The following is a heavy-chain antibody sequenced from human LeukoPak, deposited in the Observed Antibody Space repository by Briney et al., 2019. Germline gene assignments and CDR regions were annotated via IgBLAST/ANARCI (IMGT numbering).Heavy chain of an antibody. D-gene: IGHD6-19*01. CDR3: AKDRVMAGYYYYYYMDV. CDR2: INHSGST. Sequence: SETLSLTCAVYGGSFSGYYWSWIRQPPGKGLEWIGEINHSGSTNYNPSLKSRVTISVDTSKNQFSLKLSSVTAADTAVYYCAKDRVMAGYYYYYYMDVWGKGTTVTVSS. V-gene: IGHV4-34*01. J-gene: IGHJ6*03. CDR1: GGSFSGYY.